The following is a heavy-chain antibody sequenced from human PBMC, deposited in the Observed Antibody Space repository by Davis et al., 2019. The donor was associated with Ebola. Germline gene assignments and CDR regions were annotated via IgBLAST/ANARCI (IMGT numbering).Heavy chain of an antibody. J-gene: IGHJ4*02. CDR1: GFTFDDYA. V-gene: IGHV3-9*01. CDR2: ISWNSGSI. D-gene: IGHD2-2*01. CDR3: AKDMGYCSSTSCYGLDY. Sequence: SLKISCAASGFTFDDYAMHWVRQAPGKGLEWVSGISWNSGSIGYADSVKGRFTISRDNAKNSLYLQMNSLRAEDTALYYCAKDMGYCSSTSCYGLDYWGQGTLVTVSS.